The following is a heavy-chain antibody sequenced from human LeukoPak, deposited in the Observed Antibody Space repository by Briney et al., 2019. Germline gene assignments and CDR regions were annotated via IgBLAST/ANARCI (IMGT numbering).Heavy chain of an antibody. D-gene: IGHD3-22*01. V-gene: IGHV4-34*01. CDR3: ARGEDSSDYYYSFDY. CDR1: GGSISGYY. J-gene: IGHJ4*02. CDR2: INHSGST. Sequence: PSETLSLTCTVSGGSISGYYWSWIRQPPGKGLEWIGEINHSGSTNYNPSLKSRVTISVDTSKNQFSLKLSSVTAADTAVYYCARGEDSSDYYYSFDYWGQGTLVTVSS.